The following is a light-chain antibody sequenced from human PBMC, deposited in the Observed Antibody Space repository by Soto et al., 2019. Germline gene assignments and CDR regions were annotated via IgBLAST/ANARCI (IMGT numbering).Light chain of an antibody. J-gene: IGKJ2*01. Sequence: EIVLTQSPATLSLSPGERATLSCRASQSVSSYLAWYQQKPGQAPRLLIYDASNRATGIPARFSGSGSGTDFTLTISNLQPEDIATYYCQQYESLYSFGQGTKLEIK. V-gene: IGKV3-11*01. CDR1: QSVSSY. CDR2: DAS. CDR3: QQYESLYS.